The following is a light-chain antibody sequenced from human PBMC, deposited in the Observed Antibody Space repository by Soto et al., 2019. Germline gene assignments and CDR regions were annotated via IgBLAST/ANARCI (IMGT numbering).Light chain of an antibody. Sequence: DIQMTPSPSSVSASVGDRVTITCRASQYISSWLAWYQQKPGKAPQLLIYAASSLQSGVPSRFSGSGSGTDFTLTISSLQPEDFATYYCLQSNSFPHTFGQGTMLEI. CDR3: LQSNSFPHT. J-gene: IGKJ2*01. CDR2: AAS. CDR1: QYISSW. V-gene: IGKV1-12*01.